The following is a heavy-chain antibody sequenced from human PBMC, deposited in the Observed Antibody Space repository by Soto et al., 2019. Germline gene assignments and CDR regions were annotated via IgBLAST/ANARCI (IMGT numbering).Heavy chain of an antibody. CDR2: IKSKTDGGKT. Sequence: GGSLRLSCAASGFTFSNAWMNWVRQAPGKGLEWVGRIKSKTDGGKTDYAAPVKGRFTISRDDSKNTLYLQMNSLKTEDTAVYYCTTDLAAAGDRSDYWGQGTLVTVSS. V-gene: IGHV3-15*07. CDR3: TTDLAAAGDRSDY. CDR1: GFTFSNAW. J-gene: IGHJ4*02. D-gene: IGHD6-13*01.